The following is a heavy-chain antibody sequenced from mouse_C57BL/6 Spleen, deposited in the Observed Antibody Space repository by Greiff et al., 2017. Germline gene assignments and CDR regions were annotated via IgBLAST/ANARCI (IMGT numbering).Heavy chain of an antibody. CDR3: AREASYCGSSYLGG. V-gene: IGHV5-17*01. D-gene: IGHD1-1*01. Sequence: EVKLVESGGGLVKPGGSLKLSCAASGFTFSDYGMHWVRQAPEKGLEWVAYISSGSSTIYYADTVKGRFTISRDNAKNTLCLQMPSLRSEDTAVYDCAREASYCGSSYLGGWGQGALVTV. J-gene: IGHJ3*01. CDR1: GFTFSDYG. CDR2: ISSGSSTI.